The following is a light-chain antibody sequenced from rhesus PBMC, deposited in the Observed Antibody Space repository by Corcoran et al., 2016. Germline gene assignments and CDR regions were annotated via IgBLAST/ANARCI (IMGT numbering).Light chain of an antibody. CDR2: DAS. CDR1: QGISKY. CDR3: QQHNSYPFT. Sequence: DIQMTQSPSSLSASVGDTVTITCQASQGISKYLAWYQQKPGKAPKLLIYDASTLQSGVPSRFCGSGAGTEVSLTISSLQPEDFATYYCQQHNSYPFTCGPGTKLDIK. V-gene: IGKV1-25*01. J-gene: IGKJ3*01.